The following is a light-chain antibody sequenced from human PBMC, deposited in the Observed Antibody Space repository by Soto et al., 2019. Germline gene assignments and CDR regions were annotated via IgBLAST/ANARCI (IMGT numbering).Light chain of an antibody. V-gene: IGKV1-5*01. CDR1: QTVERW. CDR3: QQSYRTLT. CDR2: DVS. Sequence: DIQMTQSPSTLSASVVDRVTITCRASQTVERWLAWYQQKPGKAPNLLISDVSSLESGVPSRFSGSGSGTDFILTISSLQPEDFATYYCQQSYRTLTFGGGTKVDIK. J-gene: IGKJ4*01.